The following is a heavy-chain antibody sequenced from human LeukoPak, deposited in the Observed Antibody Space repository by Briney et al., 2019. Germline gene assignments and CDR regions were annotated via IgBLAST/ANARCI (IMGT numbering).Heavy chain of an antibody. J-gene: IGHJ4*02. D-gene: IGHD3-22*01. Sequence: ETLSLTCTVSGGSISSGGYYWSWVRQAPGKGLEWVSAISGSGGSTYYADSVKGRFTISRDNSKNTLYLQMNSLRAEDTAVYYCAKDLYAWYYYDSSGYYPGWGQGTLVTVSS. V-gene: IGHV3-23*01. CDR2: ISGSGGST. CDR3: AKDLYAWYYYDSSGYYPG. CDR1: GGSISSGGYY.